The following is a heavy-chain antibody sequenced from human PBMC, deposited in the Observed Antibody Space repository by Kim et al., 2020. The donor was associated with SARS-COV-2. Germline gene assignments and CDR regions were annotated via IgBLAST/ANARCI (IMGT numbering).Heavy chain of an antibody. Sequence: GGSLRLSCAASGFTFSSYGMHWVRQAPGKGLEWVAVISYDGSNKYYADSVKGRFTISRDNSKNTLYLQMNSLRAEDTAVYYCAKISHYGSGSYFGYGMDVWGQGTTVTVSS. CDR2: ISYDGSNK. V-gene: IGHV3-30*18. J-gene: IGHJ6*02. D-gene: IGHD3-10*01. CDR1: GFTFSSYG. CDR3: AKISHYGSGSYFGYGMDV.